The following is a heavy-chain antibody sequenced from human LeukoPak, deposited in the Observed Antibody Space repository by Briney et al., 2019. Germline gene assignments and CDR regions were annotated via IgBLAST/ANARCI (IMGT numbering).Heavy chain of an antibody. Sequence: GGSLRLSCAASGFIFGSHTMSWVRQAPGKGLKFVSAISGSGSSTYYADSVKGRFTISRDNAKNSLYLQMNSLRAEDTAVYYCARLGNWNYGNNWFDPWGQGTLVTVSS. CDR1: GFIFGSHT. CDR2: ISGSGSST. J-gene: IGHJ5*02. D-gene: IGHD1-7*01. CDR3: ARLGNWNYGNNWFDP. V-gene: IGHV3-23*01.